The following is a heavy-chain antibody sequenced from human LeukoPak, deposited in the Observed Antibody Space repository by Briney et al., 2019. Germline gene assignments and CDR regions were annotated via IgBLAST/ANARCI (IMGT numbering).Heavy chain of an antibody. J-gene: IGHJ5*02. CDR2: IIVGSGNT. CDR3: AAHSGSPHNWFDP. Sequence: SVKVSCKASGFTFTSSAMQWVRQPPGQRLAWIGWIIVGSGNTNYAKRFQERVTITRDMSTSTAYMELSSLRSEDTAVYYCAAHSGSPHNWFDPWGQGTLVTVSS. V-gene: IGHV1-58*02. D-gene: IGHD1-26*01. CDR1: GFTFTSSA.